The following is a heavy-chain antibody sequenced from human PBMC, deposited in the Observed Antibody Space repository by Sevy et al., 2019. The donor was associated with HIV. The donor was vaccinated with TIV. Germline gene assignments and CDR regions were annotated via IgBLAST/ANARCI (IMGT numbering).Heavy chain of an antibody. Sequence: GGSLRLSCTASGFTFGDYAMSWFRQAPGKGLEWVGFIRSKAYGGTTEYAESVRGRFTISRDDSKSIAYLQMNSLKTEDTAVYYCTSDKLRGLANWRTDAFDIWGQGTMVTVSS. CDR1: GFTFGDYA. CDR3: TSDKLRGLANWRTDAFDI. D-gene: IGHD1-20*01. CDR2: IRSKAYGGTT. V-gene: IGHV3-49*03. J-gene: IGHJ3*02.